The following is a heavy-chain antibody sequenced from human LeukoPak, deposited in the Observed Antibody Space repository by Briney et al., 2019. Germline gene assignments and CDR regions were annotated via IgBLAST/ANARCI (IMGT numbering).Heavy chain of an antibody. J-gene: IGHJ4*02. CDR2: ISSSSSYI. Sequence: GGSLRLSCAASGFTFSSYSMNWVRQAPGKGLEWVSSISSSSSYIYYADSMKGRFTISRDNAKNSLYLQMNSLRAEDTAVYYCARDLAGATTPFDYWGQGTLVTVSS. CDR1: GFTFSSYS. CDR3: ARDLAGATTPFDY. D-gene: IGHD1-26*01. V-gene: IGHV3-21*01.